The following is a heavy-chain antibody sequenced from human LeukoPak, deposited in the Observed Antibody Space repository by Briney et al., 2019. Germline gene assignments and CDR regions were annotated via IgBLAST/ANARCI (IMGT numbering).Heavy chain of an antibody. J-gene: IGHJ3*02. Sequence: NPSETLSLTCTVSGGSISSGGYYWSWIRQHPGKGLEWIGYIYYSGSTYYNSSLKSRVTISVDTSKNQFSLKLSSVTAADTAVYYCARGVLIVVVNNWSDAFDIWGQGTMVTVSS. CDR1: GGSISSGGYY. CDR2: IYYSGST. V-gene: IGHV4-31*03. CDR3: ARGVLIVVVNNWSDAFDI. D-gene: IGHD3-22*01.